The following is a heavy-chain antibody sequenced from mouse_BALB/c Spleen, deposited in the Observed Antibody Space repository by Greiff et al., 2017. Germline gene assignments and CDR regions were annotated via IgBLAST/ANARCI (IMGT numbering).Heavy chain of an antibody. Sequence: QVQLKQSGAELARPGASVKLSCKASGYTFTDYYINWVKQRTGQGLEWIGEIYPGSGNTYYNEKFKGKATLTADKSSSTAYMQLSSLTSEDSAVYFCARWLRGGYAMDYWGQGTSVTVSS. D-gene: IGHD2-2*01. CDR2: IYPGSGNT. CDR3: ARWLRGGYAMDY. V-gene: IGHV1-77*01. J-gene: IGHJ4*01. CDR1: GYTFTDYY.